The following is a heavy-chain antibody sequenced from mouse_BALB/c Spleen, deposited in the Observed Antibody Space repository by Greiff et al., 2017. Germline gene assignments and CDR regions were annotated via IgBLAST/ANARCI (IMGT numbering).Heavy chain of an antibody. CDR2: INPNNGGT. Sequence: LVESGASVKISCKTSGYTFTEYTMHWVKQSHGKSLEWIGGINPNNGGTSYNQKFKGKATLTVDKSSSTAYMELRSLTSEDSAVYYCARRREDGYYSFAYWGQGTLVTVSA. CDR1: GYTFTEYT. J-gene: IGHJ3*01. V-gene: IGHV1-18*01. CDR3: ARRREDGYYSFAY. D-gene: IGHD2-3*01.